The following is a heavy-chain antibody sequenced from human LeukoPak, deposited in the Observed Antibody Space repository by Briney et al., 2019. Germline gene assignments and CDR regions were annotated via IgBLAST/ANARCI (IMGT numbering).Heavy chain of an antibody. D-gene: IGHD5-12*01. Sequence: SVKVSCKASGFTFTSSAIQWVRQARGQRLEWIGWIVVGSGNTNYAQKFQERVTITRDMSTSTAYMELSSLRSEDTAVYYCARGNEGYDYCWRHWGQGTLVTVSS. CDR1: GFTFTSSA. CDR2: IVVGSGNT. J-gene: IGHJ4*02. V-gene: IGHV1-58*02. CDR3: ARGNEGYDYCWRH.